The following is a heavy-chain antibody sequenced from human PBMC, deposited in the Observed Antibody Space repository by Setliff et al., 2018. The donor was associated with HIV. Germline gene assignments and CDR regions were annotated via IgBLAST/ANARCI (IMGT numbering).Heavy chain of an antibody. CDR1: RDYISYGGYY. CDR3: ARFSPNPPADYSTTYIDY. D-gene: IGHD2-8*01. J-gene: IGHJ4*02. CDR2: IYHNGKT. Sequence: PSETLSLPCIVSRDYISYGGYYWGLLRQHPREGLAWIGYIYHNGKTYYNPSLRSRMNISVDTSKNHFSLKLNSATAADTAVYYCARFSPNPPADYSTTYIDYWGQGTLVTVSS. V-gene: IGHV4-31*03.